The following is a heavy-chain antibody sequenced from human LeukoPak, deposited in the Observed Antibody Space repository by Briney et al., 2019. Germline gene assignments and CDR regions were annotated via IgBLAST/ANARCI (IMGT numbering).Heavy chain of an antibody. D-gene: IGHD2-15*01. J-gene: IGHJ4*02. CDR1: GFTFSSYS. V-gene: IGHV3-21*01. CDR3: ARILGYCSGGSCYSAYFDY. CDR2: ISSSSSYI. Sequence: PGRSLRLSCAASGFTFSSYSMNWVRQAPGKGLEWVSSISSSSSYIYYADSVKGRFTISRDNAKNSLYLQMNSLRAEDTAVYYCARILGYCSGGSCYSAYFDYWGQGTLVTVSS.